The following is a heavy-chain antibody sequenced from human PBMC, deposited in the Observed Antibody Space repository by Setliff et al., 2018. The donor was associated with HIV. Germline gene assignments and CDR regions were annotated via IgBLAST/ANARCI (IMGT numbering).Heavy chain of an antibody. Sequence: PGGSLRLSCTASGFTFSRYSMNWVRQAPGKGLEWVAYITADSKIISYAESVEGRFTISRDNAKNSVYLQVNSLRVEDTAMYYCARDQDWAFDYWGQGTLVTVSS. D-gene: IGHD3-9*01. CDR2: ITADSKII. V-gene: IGHV3-48*01. J-gene: IGHJ4*02. CDR1: GFTFSRYS. CDR3: ARDQDWAFDY.